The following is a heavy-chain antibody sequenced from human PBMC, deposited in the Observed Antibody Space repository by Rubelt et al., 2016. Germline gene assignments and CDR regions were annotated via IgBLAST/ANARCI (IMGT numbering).Heavy chain of an antibody. CDR2: ISAYNGNT. J-gene: IGHJ4*02. CDR3: ARDDSPYYYDSSGYYDY. D-gene: IGHD3-22*01. Sequence: QVQLVQSGAEVKKPEASVKVSCKASGYTFTSYGISWVRQAPGQGLEWMGWISAYNGNTNYAQKLQGRVTMTTDTSTSTAYMELRSLRSDDTAVYYCARDDSPYYYDSSGYYDYWGQGTLVTVSS. V-gene: IGHV1-18*01. CDR1: GYTFTSYG.